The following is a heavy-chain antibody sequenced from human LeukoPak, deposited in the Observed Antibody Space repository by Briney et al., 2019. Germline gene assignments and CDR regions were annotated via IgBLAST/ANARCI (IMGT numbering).Heavy chain of an antibody. CDR3: ARGPIYSSGWYGY. CDR1: GGSFSGYY. J-gene: IGHJ4*02. Sequence: SETLSLTCGVYGGSFSGYYWSWIRQPPGKGLEWIGEINDSGTTHYNPSLKNRVTTSLDPSEKQFSLKLSSVTAADTAVYYCARGPIYSSGWYGYWGQGTLVTVSS. CDR2: INDSGTT. D-gene: IGHD6-19*01. V-gene: IGHV4-34*01.